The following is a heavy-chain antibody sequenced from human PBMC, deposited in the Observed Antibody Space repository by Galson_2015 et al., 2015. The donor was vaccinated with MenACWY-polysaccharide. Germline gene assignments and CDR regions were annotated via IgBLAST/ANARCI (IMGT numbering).Heavy chain of an antibody. J-gene: IGHJ5*02. CDR3: ARDSHYYGSGSYGWFDP. Sequence: PPGKGLEWIGSIYASGTTYYDPSLKSRVTISVDTSKNQFSLNVTSVTAADTAVYFCARDSHYYGSGSYGWFDPWGQGILVPVSS. V-gene: IGHV4-39*07. CDR2: IYASGTT. D-gene: IGHD3-10*01.